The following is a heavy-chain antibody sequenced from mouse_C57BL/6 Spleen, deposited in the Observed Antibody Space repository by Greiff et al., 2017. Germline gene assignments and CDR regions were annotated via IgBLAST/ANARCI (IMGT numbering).Heavy chain of an antibody. Sequence: VQLQQSGAELARPGASVKLSCKASGYTFTSYGISWVKQRTGQGLEWIGEIYPRSGNTYYNEKFKGKATLTADKSSSTAYMELRSLTSEDSAVYFGARRDDYDGFAYWGQGTLVTVSA. CDR3: ARRDDYDGFAY. J-gene: IGHJ3*01. V-gene: IGHV1-81*01. D-gene: IGHD2-4*01. CDR2: IYPRSGNT. CDR1: GYTFTSYG.